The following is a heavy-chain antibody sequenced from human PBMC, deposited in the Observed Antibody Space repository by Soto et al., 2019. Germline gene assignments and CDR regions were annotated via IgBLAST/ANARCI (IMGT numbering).Heavy chain of an antibody. CDR2: VYSTGST. V-gene: IGHV4-30-4*08. CDR1: GASIRGSYYF. Sequence: PSETLSLTCTVTGASIRGSYYFWSWIRQPPGEGLEWLGYVYSTGSTYYNPSLKSRISMSVDTSKNQFSLILSSVSAADTAVYYCSSRRRVAYNFGYLAGPIDPWGQGTLVTVSS. J-gene: IGHJ5*02. D-gene: IGHD5-18*01. CDR3: SSRRRVAYNFGYLAGPIDP.